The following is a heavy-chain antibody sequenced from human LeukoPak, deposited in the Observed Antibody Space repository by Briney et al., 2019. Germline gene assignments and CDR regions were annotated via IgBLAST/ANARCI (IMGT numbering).Heavy chain of an antibody. CDR1: GGTISSYY. CDR2: IYYSGST. Sequence: SETLSLTCTDSGGTISSYYWSWIRQPPGKGLEWIGYIYYSGSTNYNPSLKSRVTISVDTSKNQFSLKLSSVTAADTAVYYCSIGTRWLAVSPSAYWGQGTLVTVSS. V-gene: IGHV4-59*01. D-gene: IGHD6-19*01. CDR3: SIGTRWLAVSPSAY. J-gene: IGHJ4*02.